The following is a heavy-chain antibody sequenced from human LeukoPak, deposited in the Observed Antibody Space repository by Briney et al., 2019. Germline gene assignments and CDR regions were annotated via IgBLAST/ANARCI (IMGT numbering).Heavy chain of an antibody. V-gene: IGHV3-30*14. CDR3: ARERSGYGDYDH. Sequence: GGSLRLSCAASGFTFSNYVMHWVRQAPGKGLEWVALISYDGNSKDYADSVKGRFTISRDNSKNTLYLQMNSLRAEDTAVYYCARERSGYGDYDHWGQGTPVTVSS. CDR2: ISYDGNSK. J-gene: IGHJ4*02. CDR1: GFTFSNYV. D-gene: IGHD4-17*01.